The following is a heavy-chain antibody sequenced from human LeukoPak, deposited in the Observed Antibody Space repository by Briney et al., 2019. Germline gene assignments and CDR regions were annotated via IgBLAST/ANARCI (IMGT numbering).Heavy chain of an antibody. CDR1: GYTFTGYY. J-gene: IGHJ4*02. D-gene: IGHD1-26*01. Sequence: ASVKVSCKASGYTFTGYYMHWVRQAPGQGLEWMGRINPNSGGTNYAQKLQGRVTMTRDTSISTAYMELSRLRSDDTAVYYCARARRVGATVYYFDYWGQGTLVTVSS. CDR2: INPNSGGT. CDR3: ARARRVGATVYYFDY. V-gene: IGHV1-2*06.